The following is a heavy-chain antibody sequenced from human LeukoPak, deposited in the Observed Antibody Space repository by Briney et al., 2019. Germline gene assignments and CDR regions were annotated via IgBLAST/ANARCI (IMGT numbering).Heavy chain of an antibody. CDR3: AREGSKAAGSREFDY. CDR1: GYTFTRYG. D-gene: IGHD6-13*01. CDR2: ISGYNGKT. J-gene: IGHJ4*02. V-gene: IGHV1-18*01. Sequence: ASVKVSCKASGYTFTRYGISWVRQAPGQGLEWMGWISGYNGKTNYAQKLQGRVTMTTDTSTSTAYMELRGLRSDDTAVYYCAREGSKAAGSREFDYWGQGTLVTVSS.